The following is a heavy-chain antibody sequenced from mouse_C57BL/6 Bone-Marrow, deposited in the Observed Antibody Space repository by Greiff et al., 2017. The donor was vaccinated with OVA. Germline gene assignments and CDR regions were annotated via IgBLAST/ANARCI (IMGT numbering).Heavy chain of an antibody. D-gene: IGHD1-1*01. CDR2: IYPRSGNT. CDR3: ARWHYGSSPFFDY. CDR1: GYTFTSYG. V-gene: IGHV1-81*01. J-gene: IGHJ2*01. Sequence: VQLQESGAELARPGASVKLSCKASGYTFTSYGISWVKQRTGQGLEWIGEIYPRSGNTYYNEKFKGKATLTADKSSSTAYMELRSLTSEDSAVYFCARWHYGSSPFFDYWGQGTTLTVSS.